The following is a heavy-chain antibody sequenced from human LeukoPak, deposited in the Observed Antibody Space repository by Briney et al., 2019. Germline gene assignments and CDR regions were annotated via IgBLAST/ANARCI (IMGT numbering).Heavy chain of an antibody. CDR3: AKDRVGAMLYFDL. V-gene: IGHV3-23*01. D-gene: IGHD1-26*01. Sequence: GGSLRLSCAASGFTFSSYGMHWVRQAPGKGLEWVSALSGSGDTTYYGDSERGRFTISRDNSKNTLYLQINSLRAEDTAVYFCAKDRVGAMLYFDLWGQGTLVTVSS. J-gene: IGHJ4*02. CDR2: LSGSGDTT. CDR1: GFTFSSYG.